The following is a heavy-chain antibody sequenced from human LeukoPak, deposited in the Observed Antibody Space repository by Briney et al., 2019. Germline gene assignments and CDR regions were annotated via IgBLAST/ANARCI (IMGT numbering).Heavy chain of an antibody. J-gene: IGHJ6*02. V-gene: IGHV1-2*02. CDR3: ARDLRNTSDWSGGMDV. D-gene: IGHD6-19*01. CDR1: GYTFTSYY. CDR2: INPNSGGT. Sequence: ASVKVSCKASGYTFTSYYVHWVRQAPGQGLEWMGWINPNSGGTNYAQKFQGRVTMTRDTSISTAYMELSRLRSDDTAVYYCARDLRNTSDWSGGMDVWGQGTTVTVSS.